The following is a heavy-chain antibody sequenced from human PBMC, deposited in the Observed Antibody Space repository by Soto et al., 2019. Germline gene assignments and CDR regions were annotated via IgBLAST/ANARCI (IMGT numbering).Heavy chain of an antibody. CDR2: IGGSGGNR. J-gene: IGHJ4*02. D-gene: IGHD4-4*01. V-gene: IGHV3-23*01. CDR1: GFTFNAYA. CDR3: ARVSSDYSTSFDN. Sequence: EVQLLESGGGLVQPGGSLRLSCAASGFTFNAYAMTWVRQAPGKGLEWVSAIGGSGGNRYYADSVRGRFTISRDNSKDTVALQMNSLRVEDTAVYYCARVSSDYSTSFDNCAQLILVT.